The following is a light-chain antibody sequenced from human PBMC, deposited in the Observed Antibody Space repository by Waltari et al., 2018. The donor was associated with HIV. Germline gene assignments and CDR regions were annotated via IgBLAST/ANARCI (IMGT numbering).Light chain of an antibody. CDR3: SSYTRSTTLV. CDR2: EVT. J-gene: IGLJ2*01. Sequence: QSALTQPASVSGSPGQSITISCTGTNSDIGGFDYVSWYQQYPASAPKLIIFEVTNLPSGISDRFAASRPGTAASLTISGLQAEDAADYYCSSYTRSTTLVFGGGTKVTVL. CDR1: NSDIGGFDY. V-gene: IGLV2-14*01.